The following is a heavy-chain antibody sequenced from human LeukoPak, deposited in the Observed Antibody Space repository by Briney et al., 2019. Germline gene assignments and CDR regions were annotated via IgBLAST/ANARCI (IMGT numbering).Heavy chain of an antibody. CDR1: GFTFSSYG. V-gene: IGHV3-23*01. J-gene: IGHJ6*03. D-gene: IGHD4-17*01. Sequence: PGGSLRLSCAASGFTFSSYGMSWVRQAPGKGLEWVSAISGSGGSTYYADSVKGRFTISRDNSKNTLYLQMNSLRAEDTAVYYCATKDYGDYGWVHYYYYMDVWGKGTTVTVSS. CDR2: ISGSGGST. CDR3: ATKDYGDYGWVHYYYYMDV.